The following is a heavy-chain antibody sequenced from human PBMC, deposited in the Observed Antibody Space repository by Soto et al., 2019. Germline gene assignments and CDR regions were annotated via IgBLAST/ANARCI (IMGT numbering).Heavy chain of an antibody. Sequence: QVQLQESGPGLVKPSQTLSLTCTVSGGSISSGGYYWSWIRQHPGKGLEWIGYIYYSGSTYYNPSLKSRVTISVDTSKNQCSLKLSSVTAADTAVYYCARENYGDYASGVIDYWGQGTLVTVSS. D-gene: IGHD4-17*01. CDR2: IYYSGST. J-gene: IGHJ4*02. CDR3: ARENYGDYASGVIDY. V-gene: IGHV4-31*03. CDR1: GGSISSGGYY.